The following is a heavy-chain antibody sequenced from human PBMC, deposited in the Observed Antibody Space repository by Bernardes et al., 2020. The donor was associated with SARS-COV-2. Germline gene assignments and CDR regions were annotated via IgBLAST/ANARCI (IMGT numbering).Heavy chain of an antibody. CDR3: ARVEGFCSGGTCFSLFYFDH. J-gene: IGHJ4*02. CDR1: GYTYTHYG. CDR2: ISGYNGNT. D-gene: IGHD2-15*01. V-gene: IGHV1-18*04. Sequence: ASMKVSCKASGYTYTHYGIGWVRQAPGHGLEWLGWISGYNGNTNYARPLQGRISMTSDLSTNTAFMELRRLRVDDTAVYFCARVEGFCSGGTCFSLFYFDHWGQGSQVSVSS.